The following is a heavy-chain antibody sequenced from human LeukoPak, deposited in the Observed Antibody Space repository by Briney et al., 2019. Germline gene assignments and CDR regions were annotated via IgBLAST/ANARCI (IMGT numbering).Heavy chain of an antibody. D-gene: IGHD2/OR15-2a*01. J-gene: IGHJ4*02. CDR3: ARSDCNSDCSHFDY. CDR1: GLIFSHG. V-gene: IGHV3-30*03. Sequence: PGGSLRLSCAASGLIFSHGMHWVRQAPGKGLEWVAVISDDGNIKYYADSVKGRFTISRDNAKNTLYLQMNSLRADDTAVYYCARSDCNSDCSHFDYWGQGTLVTVSS. CDR2: ISDDGNIK.